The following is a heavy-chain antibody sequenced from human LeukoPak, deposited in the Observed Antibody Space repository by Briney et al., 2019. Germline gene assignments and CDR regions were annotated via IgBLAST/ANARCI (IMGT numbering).Heavy chain of an antibody. CDR3: AILPRIAAAGAEDAFDI. Sequence: PGGSLRLSCAASGFTFSSYGMHWVRQAPGKGLEWVAVISYDGSNKYYADSVKGRFTISRDNSKNTLYLQMNSLRAEDTAVYYCAILPRIAAAGAEDAFDIWGQGTMVTVSS. D-gene: IGHD6-13*01. V-gene: IGHV3-30*03. CDR2: ISYDGSNK. CDR1: GFTFSSYG. J-gene: IGHJ3*02.